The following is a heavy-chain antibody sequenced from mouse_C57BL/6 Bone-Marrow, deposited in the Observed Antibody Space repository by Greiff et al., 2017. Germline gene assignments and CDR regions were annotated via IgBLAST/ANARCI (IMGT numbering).Heavy chain of an antibody. V-gene: IGHV2-5*01. CDR3: AEGDPVYYGKGDDAMDY. Sequence: QVHVKQSGPGLVQPSQSLSITCTVSGFSLTSYGVHWVRQSPGKGLEWLGVIWRGGSTDYNAAFMSRLSITKDNSKSQVFFKMHSLQADDTAIYYCAEGDPVYYGKGDDAMDYWGQGTSVTVSS. CDR2: IWRGGST. J-gene: IGHJ4*01. D-gene: IGHD2-1*01. CDR1: GFSLTSYG.